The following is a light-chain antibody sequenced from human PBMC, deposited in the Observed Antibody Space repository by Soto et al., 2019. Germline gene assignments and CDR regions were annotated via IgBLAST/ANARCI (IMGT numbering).Light chain of an antibody. CDR3: QKYNSAPWCT. CDR1: QGISNY. CDR2: AAS. Sequence: DIQMTQSPSSLSASVGDRVTITCRASQGISNYLAWYQQKPGKVPKLLIYAASTLQSGVPSRFSGSGSGTDFTLTISSLQPEAVATYYCQKYNSAPWCTFGQGTKVEIK. J-gene: IGKJ1*01. V-gene: IGKV1-27*01.